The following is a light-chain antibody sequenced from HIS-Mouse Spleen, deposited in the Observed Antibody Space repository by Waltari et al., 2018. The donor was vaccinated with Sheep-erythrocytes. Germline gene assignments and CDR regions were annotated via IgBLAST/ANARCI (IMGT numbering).Light chain of an antibody. J-gene: IGLJ3*02. CDR3: CSYAGSSTPWV. CDR2: EGS. CDR1: SSAVGSYNL. V-gene: IGLV2-23*01. Sequence: QSALTQPASVSGSPGPSITIPCTGTSSAVGSYNLFSSYQQHPGTAPKLMIYEGSKRPSGVSNRFSGSKSGNTASLTISGLQAEDEADYYCCSYAGSSTPWVFGGGTKLTVL.